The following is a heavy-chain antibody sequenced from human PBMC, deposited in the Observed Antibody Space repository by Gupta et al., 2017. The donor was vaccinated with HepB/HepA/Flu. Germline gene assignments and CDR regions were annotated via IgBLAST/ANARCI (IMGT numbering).Heavy chain of an antibody. V-gene: IGHV4-39*01. J-gene: IGHJ4*01. Sequence: QLQLQESGPGLVKPSETLSPTCIVSGGSITSTNYFWGWIRQPPGKGLEWIATMYPSGTTRYNPSLKNRLTISVDTSKNQFSLSLTSVTAEDSAVYYCARPFGSVWGRGTLVTVSS. CDR2: MYPSGTT. CDR3: ARPFGSV. CDR1: GGSITSTNYF. D-gene: IGHD3-16*01.